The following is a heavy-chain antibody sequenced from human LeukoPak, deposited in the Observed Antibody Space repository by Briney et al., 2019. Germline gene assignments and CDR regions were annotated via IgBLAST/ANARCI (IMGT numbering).Heavy chain of an antibody. V-gene: IGHV4-59*01. CDR3: ARGGDDFWSGQNWFDP. Sequence: SETLSLTCTVSGGSISSYYWSWIRQPPGKGLEWIGYIYYSGSTNYNPSLKSRVTISVDTSKNQFSLKLSSVTAADTAVYYCARGGDDFWSGQNWFDPWGQGTLVTVSS. J-gene: IGHJ5*02. CDR2: IYYSGST. CDR1: GGSISSYY. D-gene: IGHD3-3*01.